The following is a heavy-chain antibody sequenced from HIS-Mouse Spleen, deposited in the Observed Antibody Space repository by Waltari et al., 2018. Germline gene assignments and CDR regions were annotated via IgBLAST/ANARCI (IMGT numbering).Heavy chain of an antibody. CDR3: ARDIVVVPAHYFDY. V-gene: IGHV4-39*07. D-gene: IGHD2-2*01. J-gene: IGHJ4*02. Sequence: QLQLQESGPGLVKPSETLSLTCTVPGGSISSSSYYWGWIRQPPGKGLEWIGSIYYSGSTYYNPSLKSRVTISVDTSKNQFSLKLSSVTAADTAVYYCARDIVVVPAHYFDYWGQGTLVTVSS. CDR2: IYYSGST. CDR1: GGSISSSSYY.